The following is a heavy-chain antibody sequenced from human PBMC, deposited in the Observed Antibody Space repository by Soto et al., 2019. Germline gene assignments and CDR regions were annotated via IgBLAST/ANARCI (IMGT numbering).Heavy chain of an antibody. J-gene: IGHJ6*02. V-gene: IGHV3-30*18. CDR2: ISYDGSNK. CDR3: AKVSSIAARFYYYGMDV. Sequence: GSLRLACAASGXTFSSYGMHWVRQAPGKGLEWVAVISYDGSNKYYADSVKGRFTISRDNSKNTLYLQMNSLRAEDTAVYYCAKVSSIAARFYYYGMDVWGQGTTGTVS. D-gene: IGHD6-6*01. CDR1: GXTFSSYG.